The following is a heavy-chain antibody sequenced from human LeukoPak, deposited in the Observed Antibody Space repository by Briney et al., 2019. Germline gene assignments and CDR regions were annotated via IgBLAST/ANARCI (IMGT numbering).Heavy chain of an antibody. J-gene: IGHJ4*02. CDR2: INTDGRIT. V-gene: IGHV3-74*01. CDR3: ARVYVGSSTTYSYDY. D-gene: IGHD6-6*01. Sequence: GGSLRLSCAASGFTFSSYWMHWVRQAPGKGLVWVSRINTDGRITNYADSVKGRFTISRDNAKNTLFLQMNSLRAEDTAVYYCARVYVGSSTTYSYDYWGQGTLVTVSS. CDR1: GFTFSSYW.